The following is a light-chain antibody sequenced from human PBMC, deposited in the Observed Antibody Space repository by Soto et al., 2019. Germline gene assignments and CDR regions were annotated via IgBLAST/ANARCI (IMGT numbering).Light chain of an antibody. CDR2: GAS. Sequence: ESVLTQSAGTLSLSPGERATLSCRASQSVSSNYLAWYQQKPGQAPRPLIYGASSRATGIPDRFSGSGAGTDFTLTISRLEPEDFAVYYCQQYGSSPWTFGQGTKV. CDR1: QSVSSNY. V-gene: IGKV3-20*01. CDR3: QQYGSSPWT. J-gene: IGKJ1*01.